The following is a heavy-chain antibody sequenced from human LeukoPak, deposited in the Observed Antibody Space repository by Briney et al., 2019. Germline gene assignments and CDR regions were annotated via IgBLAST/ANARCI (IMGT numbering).Heavy chain of an antibody. J-gene: IGHJ6*02. CDR3: AKEREYCSSGSCHYDLDV. D-gene: IGHD2-15*01. CDR2: IYYTGST. Sequence: PSETLSLTCTVSGDSMKSYYWTWIRQPPGKGLEWIGYIYYTGSTNYNPSLKSRVTISVDTSKNQFSLKLSSVTAADTAVHYCAKEREYCSSGSCHYDLDVWGQGTTVTVSS. V-gene: IGHV4-59*01. CDR1: GDSMKSYY.